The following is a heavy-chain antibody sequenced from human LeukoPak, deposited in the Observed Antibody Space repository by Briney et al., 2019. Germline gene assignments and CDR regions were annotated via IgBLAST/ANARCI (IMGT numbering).Heavy chain of an antibody. V-gene: IGHV3-21*01. D-gene: IGHD3-22*01. Sequence: PGGSLRLSCAASGFTFSTYNMNWVRQAPGKGLEWVSSITSSSTYIYYADSVKGRFTISRDNAKNSLYLQMNSLRAEDTAVYYCARDQGYDSRGYYYPYHFDCWGQGTLVTVSS. CDR2: ITSSSTYI. CDR1: GFTFSTYN. CDR3: ARDQGYDSRGYYYPYHFDC. J-gene: IGHJ4*02.